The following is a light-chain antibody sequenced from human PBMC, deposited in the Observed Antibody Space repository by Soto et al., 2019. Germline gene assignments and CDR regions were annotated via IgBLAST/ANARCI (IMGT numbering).Light chain of an antibody. CDR3: SSYTGSSNFV. CDR2: EVT. V-gene: IGLV2-8*01. J-gene: IGLJ1*01. CDR1: TSDFGNYNF. Sequence: QSALTQPPSASGSPGQSVTISCTGTTSDFGNYNFVSWYQQHPGEAPKLLIYEVTKRPSGVPDRFSGSKSGNTTSLTVSGLQAEDEADYYCSSYTGSSNFVFGTWTKVTVL.